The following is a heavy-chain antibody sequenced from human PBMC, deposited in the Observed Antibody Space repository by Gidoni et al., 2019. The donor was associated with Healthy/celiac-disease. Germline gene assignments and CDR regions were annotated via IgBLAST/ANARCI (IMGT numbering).Heavy chain of an antibody. CDR1: GVSFSGYY. V-gene: IGHV4-34*01. CDR2: INHSGST. J-gene: IGHJ6*02. CDR3: ARGGPYYYYYYGMDV. Sequence: QVQLQQWGAGLLKPSETLSLTCAVYGVSFSGYYWSWIRQPPGKGLEWIGEINHSGSTNYNPSLKSRVTISVDTSKNQFSLKLSSVTAADTAVYYCARGGPYYYYYYGMDVWGQGTTVTVSS.